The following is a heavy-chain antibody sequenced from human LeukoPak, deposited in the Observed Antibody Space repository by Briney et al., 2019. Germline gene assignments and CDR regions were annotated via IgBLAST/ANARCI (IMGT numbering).Heavy chain of an antibody. CDR1: GGSISSSSYS. J-gene: IGHJ6*03. D-gene: IGHD2-2*01. V-gene: IGHV4-39*07. CDR2: IYYSGST. CDR3: ARRGRYCSSTSCPYYYYMDV. Sequence: AEPLSLTCTVSGGSISSSSYSWGSIRQPRGKGLEWIGSIYYSGSTYYNPSLKSRVTISVDTSKNQFSLKLSSVTAADTAVYYCARRGRYCSSTSCPYYYYMDVWGKGTTVTISS.